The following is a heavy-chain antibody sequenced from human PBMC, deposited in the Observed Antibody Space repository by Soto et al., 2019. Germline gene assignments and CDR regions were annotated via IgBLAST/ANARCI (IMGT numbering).Heavy chain of an antibody. Sequence: PGGSLRLSCAALGFPLTTYAISWVPQSQGKGLEWVSGISGSGGSTYDADSVKGRFTISRENSKNTLYVQMNGLRAEDTAVYYCAKEAGTRGGGAFDIWGQGTMVTVSS. J-gene: IGHJ3*02. CDR1: GFPLTTYA. CDR2: ISGSGGST. V-gene: IGHV3-23*01. D-gene: IGHD1-7*01. CDR3: AKEAGTRGGGAFDI.